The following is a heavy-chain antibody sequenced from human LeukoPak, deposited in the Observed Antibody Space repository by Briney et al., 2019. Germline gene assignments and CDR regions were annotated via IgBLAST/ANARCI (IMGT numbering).Heavy chain of an antibody. J-gene: IGHJ4*02. D-gene: IGHD3-10*01. V-gene: IGHV3-74*01. Sequence: PGGSLRLSCAASGFTFSSHWMHWVRQAPGKGLVWVSRVNSDGSSTSYADSVKGRFTISRDNAKNTLYLQMNSLRAEDTAAYYCARGPPYGSGSYYPGDYWGQGTLVTVSS. CDR2: VNSDGSST. CDR1: GFTFSSHW. CDR3: ARGPPYGSGSYYPGDY.